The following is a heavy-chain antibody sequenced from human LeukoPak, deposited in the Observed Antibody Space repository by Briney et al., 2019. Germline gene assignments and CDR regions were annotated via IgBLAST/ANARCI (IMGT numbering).Heavy chain of an antibody. CDR1: GYTFTGYY. J-gene: IGHJ4*02. Sequence: ASVKVSCKASGYTFTGYYMHWVRQAPGQGLEWMGWINPNSGGTNYAQKFQGWVTMTRDTSISTAYMELSRLRSDDTAVYYCARATSYGILTGYYHPGNFDYWGQGTLVTVSS. CDR3: ARATSYGILTGYYHPGNFDY. D-gene: IGHD3-9*01. CDR2: INPNSGGT. V-gene: IGHV1-2*04.